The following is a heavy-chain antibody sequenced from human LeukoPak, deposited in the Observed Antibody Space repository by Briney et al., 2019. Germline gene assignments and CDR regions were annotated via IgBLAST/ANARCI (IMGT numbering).Heavy chain of an antibody. V-gene: IGHV4-34*01. CDR1: GGSFSGYY. CDR2: INHSGST. D-gene: IGHD6-19*01. CDR3: ARRGYSSGWYYFDY. J-gene: IGHJ4*02. Sequence: SETLSLTCAVYGGSFSGYYWSWIRQPPGRGLEWIGEINHSGSTTYSPSLKSRVTISLDTSKNQFSLKLTSVTAADTAVYYCARRGYSSGWYYFDYWGQGTLVTVSS.